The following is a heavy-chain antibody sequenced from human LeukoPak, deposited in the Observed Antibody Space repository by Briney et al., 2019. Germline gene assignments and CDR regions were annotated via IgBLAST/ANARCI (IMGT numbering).Heavy chain of an antibody. Sequence: PSETLSLTCAVYGGSFSGYYWSWLRQPPGKGLEWIGEINHSGSTNYNPSLKSRVTISVDTSKNQFSLKLSSVTAADTAVYYCARWGHISSWFSYYYYYMDVWGKGTTVTISS. J-gene: IGHJ6*03. CDR2: INHSGST. CDR1: GGSFSGYY. CDR3: ARWGHISSWFSYYYYYMDV. D-gene: IGHD6-13*01. V-gene: IGHV4-34*01.